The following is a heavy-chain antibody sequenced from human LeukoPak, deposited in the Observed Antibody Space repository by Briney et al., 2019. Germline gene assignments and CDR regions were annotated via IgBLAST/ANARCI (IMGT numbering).Heavy chain of an antibody. CDR2: ISSSSSYI. CDR3: ATTLGDCSGGSCFDY. Sequence: GGSLRLSCAASVFAFSSYSMNWVRQAPGKGLGWVSSISSSSSYIYYADSVKGRFTISRDNAKNSLYLQMNSLRAEDTAVYYCATTLGDCSGGSCFDYWGQGTLVTVSS. V-gene: IGHV3-21*01. D-gene: IGHD2-15*01. CDR1: VFAFSSYS. J-gene: IGHJ4*02.